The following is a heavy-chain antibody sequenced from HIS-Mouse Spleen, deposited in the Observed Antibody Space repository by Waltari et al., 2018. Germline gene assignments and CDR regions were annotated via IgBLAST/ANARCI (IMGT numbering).Heavy chain of an antibody. J-gene: IGHJ5*02. V-gene: IGHV4-31*03. D-gene: IGHD3-3*01. Sequence: QVQLQESGPGLVKPSQTLSLTCTVSGGSISSGGYYWSWIRQHPGKGLEWIGYIYYRGGTYYNPSLKSRVTISVDASKNQFSLKRSSVSAADTAVYYCARSPYYDFWSGYSDDWFDPWGQGTLVTVSS. CDR3: ARSPYYDFWSGYSDDWFDP. CDR1: GGSISSGGYY. CDR2: IYYRGGT.